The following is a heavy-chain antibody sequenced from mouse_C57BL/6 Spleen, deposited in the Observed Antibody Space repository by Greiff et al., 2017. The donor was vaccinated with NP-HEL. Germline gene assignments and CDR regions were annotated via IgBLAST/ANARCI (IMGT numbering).Heavy chain of an antibody. CDR1: GYSFTGYY. Sequence: EVQLQQSGPELVKPGASVKISCKASGYSFTGYYMNWVKQSPEKSLEWIGEINPSTGGTTYNQKFKAKATLTVDKSSSTAYMQLKSLTSEDSAVYYCARDGNYSYYAMDYWGQGTSVTVSS. CDR3: ARDGNYSYYAMDY. J-gene: IGHJ4*01. CDR2: INPSTGGT. D-gene: IGHD2-1*01. V-gene: IGHV1-42*01.